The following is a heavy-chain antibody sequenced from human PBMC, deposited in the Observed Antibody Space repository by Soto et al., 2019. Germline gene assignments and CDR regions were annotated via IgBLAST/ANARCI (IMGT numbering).Heavy chain of an antibody. CDR3: ATSFGSGSRAVDY. J-gene: IGHJ4*02. Sequence: QVQLVQSGAEVKKPGSSVKVSCKASGDTFNFYTINWVRQAPGLGLEWMGRFNPILSFSNSALKFQGRVTLTASKSTSTGYMVLSSLRSEDAAIYYCATSFGSGSRAVDYWGQGALVTVSS. CDR1: GDTFNFYT. CDR2: FNPILSFS. D-gene: IGHD3-10*01. V-gene: IGHV1-69*02.